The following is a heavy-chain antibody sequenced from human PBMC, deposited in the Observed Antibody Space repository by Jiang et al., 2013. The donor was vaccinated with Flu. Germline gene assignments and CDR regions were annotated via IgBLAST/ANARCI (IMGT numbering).Heavy chain of an antibody. D-gene: IGHD6-13*01. CDR1: GGSITNSY. Sequence: GLVKPSETLSLTCAVSGGSITNSYWNWLRQSPGKGLEWIGYIYDTGNTDYNSSLKSRVTIFLDTSKNQFSLKLSSVTAADTALYYCARARAPEVAAYYLDYWGRGTLVTVSS. V-gene: IGHV4-59*01. CDR3: ARARAPEVAAYYLDY. CDR2: IYDTGNT. J-gene: IGHJ4*02.